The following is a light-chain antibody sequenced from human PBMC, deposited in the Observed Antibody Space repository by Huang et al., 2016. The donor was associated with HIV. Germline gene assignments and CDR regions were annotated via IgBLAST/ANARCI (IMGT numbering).Light chain of an antibody. J-gene: IGKJ5*01. CDR3: QQSYSTPPIT. V-gene: IGKV1-39*01. CDR1: QSISNY. CDR2: GAS. Sequence: DIQMTQSPSSLSASVGDRVTITCRASQSISNYLNWYQQKSGKAPKLLIYGASSLQSGVPSRFSGSGSGTEFTLTISSLQPEEFATYYCQQSYSTPPITFGQGTRLEIK.